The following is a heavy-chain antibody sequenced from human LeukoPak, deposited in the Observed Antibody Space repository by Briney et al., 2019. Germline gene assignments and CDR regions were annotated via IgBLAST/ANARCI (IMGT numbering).Heavy chain of an antibody. CDR2: MFYRGST. V-gene: IGHV4-39*01. Sequence: ETLSLTCTVSGVSISTSTHYWAWIRQPPGKGLEWIASMFYRGSTYYNASLRSRVTLSVDTSMNQFSLKLSSVTASDTATFYCVRQGGWGGAASLIEFWGQGTLVTVSS. CDR1: GVSISTSTHY. CDR3: VRQGGWGGAASLIEF. J-gene: IGHJ4*02. D-gene: IGHD2-15*01.